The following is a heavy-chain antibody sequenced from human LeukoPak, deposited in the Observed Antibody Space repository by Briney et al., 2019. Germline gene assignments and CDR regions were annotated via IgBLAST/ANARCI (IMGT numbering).Heavy chain of an antibody. CDR1: GGSISSGSYY. Sequence: SETLSLTCTVSGGSISSGSYYWNWIRQPPGKGLEWIGYIYYSGSTNYNPSLKSRVTISVDTSKNQFSLRLSSVTAADTAVYYCARDRYYYDSSGGRGLDYWGQGTLVTVSS. J-gene: IGHJ4*02. D-gene: IGHD3-22*01. CDR2: IYYSGST. V-gene: IGHV4-61*01. CDR3: ARDRYYYDSSGGRGLDY.